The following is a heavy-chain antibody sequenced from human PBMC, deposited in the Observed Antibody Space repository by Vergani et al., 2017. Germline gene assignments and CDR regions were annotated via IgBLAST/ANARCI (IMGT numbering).Heavy chain of an antibody. D-gene: IGHD1-14*01. V-gene: IGHV1-2*02. CDR3: ARSMSLTKLIPGDY. J-gene: IGHJ4*02. CDR2: INPKNGGK. CDR1: GNTFNGYY. Sequence: QVQLVQSGAEVKKPGASVRVSCRASGNTFNGYYIHWVRQAPGQGLEWMGWINPKNGGKISSQKFQGRVSMTGDTSISPVYVELRGLKSDDTAVYYCARSMSLTKLIPGDYWGQGTLVAVSS.